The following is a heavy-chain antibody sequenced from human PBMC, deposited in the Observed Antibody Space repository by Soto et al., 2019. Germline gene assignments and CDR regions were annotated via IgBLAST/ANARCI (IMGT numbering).Heavy chain of an antibody. J-gene: IGHJ5*02. CDR2: ISYDGSNK. V-gene: IGHV3-30-3*01. Sequence: GGSLRLSCAASGVTFCSYAMHWVRQAPGKGLEWVAVISYDGSNKYYADSVKGRFTISRDNSKNTLYLQMNSLRAEDTAVYYRARDMYSSDYFVKWFEPWGQGTLVTVS. D-gene: IGHD6-19*01. CDR3: ARDMYSSDYFVKWFEP. CDR1: GVTFCSYA.